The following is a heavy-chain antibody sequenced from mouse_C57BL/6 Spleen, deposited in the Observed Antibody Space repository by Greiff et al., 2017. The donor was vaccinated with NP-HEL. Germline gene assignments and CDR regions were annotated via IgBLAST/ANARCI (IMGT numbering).Heavy chain of an antibody. V-gene: IGHV10-1*01. CDR2: IRSTSNNYAT. D-gene: IGHD1-1*01. CDR3: VRDSLYSDGSQVYFDY. CDR1: GFSFNTYA. Sequence: DVQLVESGGGLVQPKGSLKLSCAASGFSFNTYAMNWVRQAPGKGLEWVGRIRSTSNNYATYYTDSVKDRFTISRDESESMLYLQMNNMKTESTAMYYCVRDSLYSDGSQVYFDYWGQGTTLTVSS. J-gene: IGHJ2*01.